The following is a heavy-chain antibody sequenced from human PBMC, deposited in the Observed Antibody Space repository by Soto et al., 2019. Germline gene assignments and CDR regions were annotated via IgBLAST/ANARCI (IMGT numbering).Heavy chain of an antibody. CDR3: ARVCCSGGSCYSIDY. D-gene: IGHD2-15*01. CDR1: GYTFTSYY. Sequence: QVQLVQSGAEVKKPGASVKVSCKASGYTFTSYYMHWVRQAPGQGLEWMGIINPSGGSTSYAQKCQGGVTMTRDTSTSTVYMELSSLRSEDTAVYYCARVCCSGGSCYSIDYWGQGTLVTVSS. J-gene: IGHJ4*02. V-gene: IGHV1-46*01. CDR2: INPSGGST.